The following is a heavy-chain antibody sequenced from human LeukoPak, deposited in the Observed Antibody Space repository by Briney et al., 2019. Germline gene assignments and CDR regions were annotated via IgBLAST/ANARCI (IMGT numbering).Heavy chain of an antibody. V-gene: IGHV4-61*02. CDR3: ARAAYYDRSGHYYWYFDL. CDR1: GGSVSSGNYY. Sequence: PSETLSLTCTVSGGSVSSGNYYWRWLRQPAGKGLEWIGRIYSSGSTYYSPSLKGGVIISVDTSRNQFSLQLSSVTAADTAVYYCARAAYYDRSGHYYWYFDLWGRGTLVTVSS. D-gene: IGHD3-22*01. J-gene: IGHJ2*01. CDR2: IYSSGST.